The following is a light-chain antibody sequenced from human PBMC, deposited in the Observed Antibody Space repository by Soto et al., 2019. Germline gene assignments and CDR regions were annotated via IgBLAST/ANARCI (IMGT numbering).Light chain of an antibody. Sequence: QSVLTQPASVSGSPGQSVTIYCTGPRXDIGDSNFISWYQHSPGKAPRLLIYEVNNRPSGVSKRFSGSKAGNTASLTISGLLDDDEADYFCASFRSGTILVFRSGTKVTVL. J-gene: IGLJ1*01. V-gene: IGLV2-14*01. CDR2: EVN. CDR1: RXDIGDSNF. CDR3: ASFRSGTILV.